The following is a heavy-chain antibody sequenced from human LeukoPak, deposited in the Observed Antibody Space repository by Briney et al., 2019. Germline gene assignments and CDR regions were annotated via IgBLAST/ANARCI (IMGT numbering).Heavy chain of an antibody. Sequence: SETLSLTCSVSGGSISSYYWSWIRQPPGKGLEWFGYIYYSGSTNYNPSLKSRVTISVDTSKNQFSLKLSSVTAADTAVYYCARYGDTDAFDIWGQGTMVTVSS. V-gene: IGHV4-59*01. CDR3: ARYGDTDAFDI. J-gene: IGHJ3*02. CDR1: GGSISSYY. CDR2: IYYSGST. D-gene: IGHD4-17*01.